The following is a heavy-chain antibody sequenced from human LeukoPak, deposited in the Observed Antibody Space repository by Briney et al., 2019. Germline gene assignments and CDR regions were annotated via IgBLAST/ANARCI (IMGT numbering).Heavy chain of an antibody. D-gene: IGHD3-10*01. CDR2: IKQDGGQK. Sequence: PGGSLRLSCAASGFTFNTYWMSWVRQAPGKGLERVAHIKQDGGQKYYVDSVKGRFTISRDNAKKSLYLQMNSLRVEDTAVYYCASGGDSWGQGTLVTVSS. CDR1: GFTFNTYW. J-gene: IGHJ4*02. V-gene: IGHV3-7*01. CDR3: ASGGDS.